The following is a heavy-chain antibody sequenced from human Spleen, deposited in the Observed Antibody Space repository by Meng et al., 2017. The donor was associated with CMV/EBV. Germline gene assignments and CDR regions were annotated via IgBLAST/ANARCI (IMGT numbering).Heavy chain of an antibody. CDR3: AKNSMLCGGDCYGN. CDR2: IYSGGSST. Sequence: GESLKISCVASGFTFSSYAMSWVRQAPGKGLEWVSVIYSGGSSTYYADSVKGRFTISRDNSKNTLYLQMNSLRAEDTAVYYCAKNSMLCGGDCYGNWGQGTLVTVSS. CDR1: GFTFSSYA. D-gene: IGHD2-21*01. J-gene: IGHJ4*02. V-gene: IGHV3-23*03.